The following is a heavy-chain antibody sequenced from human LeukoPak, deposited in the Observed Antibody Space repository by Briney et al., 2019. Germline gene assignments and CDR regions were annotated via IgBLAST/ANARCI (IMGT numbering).Heavy chain of an antibody. Sequence: WASVKVSCKASGYTFTSYGISWVRQAPGQGLEWMGWINAGNGNTKYSRKFQGRVTITRDTSASTAYMELSSLRSEDTAVYYCATLRSGSGSYYFDYWGQGTLVTVSS. V-gene: IGHV1-3*01. CDR2: INAGNGNT. CDR1: GYTFTSYG. J-gene: IGHJ4*02. CDR3: ATLRSGSGSYYFDY. D-gene: IGHD3-10*01.